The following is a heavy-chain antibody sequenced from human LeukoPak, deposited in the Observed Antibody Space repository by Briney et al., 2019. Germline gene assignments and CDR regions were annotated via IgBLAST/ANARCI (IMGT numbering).Heavy chain of an antibody. V-gene: IGHV3-48*03. CDR1: GFTFSSYG. CDR3: AGLTYDKRFDP. Sequence: GGSLRLSRSASGFTFSSYGMNSVRQDPGKRLEWVSYISSSGSTISYADSVKGRITVSRDNAKRSLYLQMNSLRAEDTAVYYCAGLTYDKRFDPWGQGTLVTVSS. D-gene: IGHD3-9*01. J-gene: IGHJ5*02. CDR2: ISSSGSTI.